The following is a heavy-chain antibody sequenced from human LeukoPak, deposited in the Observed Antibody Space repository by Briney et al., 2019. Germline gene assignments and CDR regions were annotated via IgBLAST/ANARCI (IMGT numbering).Heavy chain of an antibody. V-gene: IGHV3-48*01. CDR2: IISSSSTI. Sequence: GGSLRLSCAASGFTFISHSMNWVRQAPGKGLEWVSYIISSSSTIYYADSVKGRVTISRDNAKNSLYLQMNSLRADDTAVYYCARAVSHGSGSPRMDVWGNGTTVTVSS. CDR3: ARAVSHGSGSPRMDV. D-gene: IGHD3-10*01. CDR1: GFTFISHS. J-gene: IGHJ6*04.